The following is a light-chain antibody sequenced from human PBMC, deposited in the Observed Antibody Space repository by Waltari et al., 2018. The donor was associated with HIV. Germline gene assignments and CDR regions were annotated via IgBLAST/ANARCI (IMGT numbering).Light chain of an antibody. CDR3: AAWDDSLSGPV. CDR2: RSN. Sequence: QSVVTQPPSASGTPGQRVTIPCSGSSSNIRSNYVYWYQQVPGTAPKVLIYRSNRRPSGVPDRFSGSKSGTSASLAISGLRSEDEADYYCAAWDDSLSGPVFGGGTKLTVL. V-gene: IGLV1-47*01. J-gene: IGLJ3*02. CDR1: SSNIRSNY.